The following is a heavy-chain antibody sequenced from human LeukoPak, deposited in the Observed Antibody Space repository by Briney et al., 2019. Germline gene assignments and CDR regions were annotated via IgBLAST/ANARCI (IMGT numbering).Heavy chain of an antibody. D-gene: IGHD2/OR15-2a*01. CDR3: AREGPRGNSQFDY. J-gene: IGHJ4*02. V-gene: IGHV3-33*08. Sequence: PGGSLRLSCAASGFILSTYDMHWVRQAPGKGLEWVALIWYDGSNKYYTDSVKGRLTISRDNSKDTLFLQMNSLRAEDTAVYYCAREGPRGNSQFDYWGQGTLVTVSS. CDR2: IWYDGSNK. CDR1: GFILSTYD.